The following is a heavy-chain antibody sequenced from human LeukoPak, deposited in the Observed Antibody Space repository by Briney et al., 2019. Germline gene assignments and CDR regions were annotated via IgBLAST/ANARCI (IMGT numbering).Heavy chain of an antibody. V-gene: IGHV1-2*02. CDR2: INPNSGGT. CDR1: GYTFTSYY. Sequence: ASVNVSCKASGYTFTSYYMHWVRQAPGQGLEWMGWINPNSGGTNYAQKFQGRVTMTRDTSISTAYMELSRLRSDDTAVYYCARYPFSDGGLIDYWGQGTLVTVSS. CDR3: ARYPFSDGGLIDY. D-gene: IGHD2-21*01. J-gene: IGHJ4*02.